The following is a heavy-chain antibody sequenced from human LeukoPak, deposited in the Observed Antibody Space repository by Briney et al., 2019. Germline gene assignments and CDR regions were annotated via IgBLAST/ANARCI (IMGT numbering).Heavy chain of an antibody. CDR1: GGSISLSYYY. J-gene: IGHJ4*02. D-gene: IGHD6-19*01. CDR3: TRHRSTGGGWTKNFDY. V-gene: IGHV4-39*07. CDR2: VYYSGTT. Sequence: PSETLSLTCSVSGGSISLSYYYWGWIRQPPGKALEWIGSVYYSGTTSYNPSLKSRVTISVDMFKNHFSLRLSSVTAADTAMYYCTRHRSTGGGWTKNFDYWGQGTLVTVSS.